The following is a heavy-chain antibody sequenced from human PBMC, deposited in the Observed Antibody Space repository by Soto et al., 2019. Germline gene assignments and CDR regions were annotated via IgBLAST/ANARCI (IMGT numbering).Heavy chain of an antibody. Sequence: PGGSLRLSCAASGFTFSSYWMSWVRQAPGKGLEWVANIKQDGSEKYFVDSVKGRFTISRDNAKSSLYLQINSLRAEDTAVYYCARGLGPGTAGSGSYHLPHYGMDVWGQGTTVTVSS. V-gene: IGHV3-7*05. CDR3: ARGLGPGTAGSGSYHLPHYGMDV. CDR1: GFTFSSYW. J-gene: IGHJ6*02. CDR2: IKQDGSEK. D-gene: IGHD3-10*01.